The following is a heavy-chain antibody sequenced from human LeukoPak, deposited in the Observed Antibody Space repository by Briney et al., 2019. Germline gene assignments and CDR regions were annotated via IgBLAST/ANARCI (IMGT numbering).Heavy chain of an antibody. Sequence: PGGSLRLSCAASGFTFSSYWMSWVRQAPGKGLEWVANIKQDGSENYYVDSVKVQFTISRDNAKNSLYLQMNSLRAEETAVYYCARETAGGGYMDVWGKGTTVSVSS. V-gene: IGHV3-7*01. CDR2: IKQDGSEN. D-gene: IGHD6-13*01. J-gene: IGHJ6*03. CDR1: GFTFSSYW. CDR3: ARETAGGGYMDV.